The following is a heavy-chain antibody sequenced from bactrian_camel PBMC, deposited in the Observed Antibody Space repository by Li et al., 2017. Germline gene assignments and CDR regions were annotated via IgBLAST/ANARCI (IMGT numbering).Heavy chain of an antibody. Sequence: HVQLVESGGGSVQAGGSLRLSCTAPGFTSKNCNMHWYRQAADKQREWVSSISIHGSTNYADSVKGRFAISRDNAKNTLSLQMNSLKPEDTAIYYCAAGASVIDGPALRVGAYTYWGQGTQVTVS. J-gene: IGHJ4*01. V-gene: IGHV3S53*01. CDR2: ISIHGST. D-gene: IGHD5*01. CDR1: GFTSKNCN. CDR3: AAGASVIDGPALRVGAYTY.